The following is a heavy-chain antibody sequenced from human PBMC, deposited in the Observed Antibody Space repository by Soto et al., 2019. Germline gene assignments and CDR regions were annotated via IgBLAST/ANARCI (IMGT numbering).Heavy chain of an antibody. Sequence: GGSLRLSCAASGFTFVSYTMSWVRQAPGKGLEWVSGVSGSGGSRNYADSVKGRFTISRDNSKNTLSLQMSSVRVDDTAVYYCVKPMSLRYLGSDFDFWGQGILVTVSS. CDR3: VKPMSLRYLGSDFDF. D-gene: IGHD3-9*01. J-gene: IGHJ4*02. CDR1: GFTFVSYT. V-gene: IGHV3-23*01. CDR2: VSGSGGSR.